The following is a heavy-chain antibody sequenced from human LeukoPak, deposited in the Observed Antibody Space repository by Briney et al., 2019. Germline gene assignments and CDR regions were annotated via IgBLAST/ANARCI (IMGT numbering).Heavy chain of an antibody. V-gene: IGHV4-31*03. Sequence: PSETLSLTCTVSGGSISSGGYYWSWIRQHPGKGLEWIGYIYYSGSTYYNPSLKSRVTISVDTSKNQFSLKLSSVTAADTAVYYCATSRGYCSDGSCPYNRNFDYWGQGTLVTVSS. CDR3: ATSRGYCSDGSCPYNRNFDY. CDR1: GGSISSGGYY. CDR2: IYYSGST. D-gene: IGHD2-15*01. J-gene: IGHJ4*02.